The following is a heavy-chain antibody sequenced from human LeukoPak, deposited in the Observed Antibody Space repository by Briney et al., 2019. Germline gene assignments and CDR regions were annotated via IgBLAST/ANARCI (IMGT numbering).Heavy chain of an antibody. CDR3: ARGAYYGGNFINGNFDY. CDR2: IIPILGIA. Sequence: SVKVSCKASGGTFSSYAISWVRQAPGQGLEWMGRIIPILGIANYAQKFQGRVTITADKSTSAAYMELSSLRSEDTAVYYCARGAYYGGNFINGNFDYWGQGTLVTVSS. D-gene: IGHD4-23*01. J-gene: IGHJ4*02. V-gene: IGHV1-69*04. CDR1: GGTFSSYA.